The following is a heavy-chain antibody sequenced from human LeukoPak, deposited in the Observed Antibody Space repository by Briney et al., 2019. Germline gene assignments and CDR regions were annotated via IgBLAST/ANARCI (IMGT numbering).Heavy chain of an antibody. CDR3: ARVTVGPHRIVY. CDR2: INHSGST. D-gene: IGHD2-15*01. J-gene: IGHJ4*02. CDR1: GGSFSGYY. Sequence: SETLSLTCAVYGGSFSGYYWSWIRQPPGKGLEWIGEINHSGSTNYNPPLKSRVTISVDTSKNQFSLKLSSVTAADTAVYYCARVTVGPHRIVYWGQGTLVTVSS. V-gene: IGHV4-34*01.